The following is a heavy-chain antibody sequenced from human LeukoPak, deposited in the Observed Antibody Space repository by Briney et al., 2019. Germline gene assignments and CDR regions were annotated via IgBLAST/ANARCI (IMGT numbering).Heavy chain of an antibody. D-gene: IGHD6-13*01. J-gene: IGHJ5*02. CDR2: INPNSGGT. CDR1: GYTFTGYY. CDR3: ARELQGGTLAAALSNWFDP. Sequence: ASVKVSCKASGYTFTGYYMHWVRQAPGQGLEWMGWINPNSGGTNYAQKFQGSVTITRDTSISTAYMELSRLRSDDTAVYYCARELQGGTLAAALSNWFDPWGQGTLVTVSS. V-gene: IGHV1-2*02.